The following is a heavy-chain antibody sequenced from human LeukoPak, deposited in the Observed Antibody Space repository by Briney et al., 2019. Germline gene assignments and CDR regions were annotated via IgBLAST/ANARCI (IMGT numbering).Heavy chain of an antibody. V-gene: IGHV4-34*01. CDR3: ARDVGARLPGY. J-gene: IGHJ4*02. CDR2: INHSGST. D-gene: IGHD6-6*01. Sequence: ASETLSLTCAVYGGSFSGYYWSWIRQPPGKGLEWIGEINHSGSTNYNPSLKSRVTISVDKSNNQFSLKLSSVTAADTAVYYCARDVGARLPGYWGQGTLVTVSS. CDR1: GGSFSGYY.